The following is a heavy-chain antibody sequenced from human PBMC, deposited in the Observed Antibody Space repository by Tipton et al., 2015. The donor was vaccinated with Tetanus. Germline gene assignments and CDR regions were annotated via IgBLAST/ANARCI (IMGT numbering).Heavy chain of an antibody. CDR2: ISYDGSKN. V-gene: IGHV3-30*04. CDR3: AREWTSTVTSKYDY. J-gene: IGHJ4*02. D-gene: IGHD4-17*01. CDR1: GVAFSSFA. Sequence: SLRLSCAASGVAFSSFAMHWVRQAPGKGLEWVAVISYDGSKNNYADSVKGRFTISRDNSKNVLYLQMNSLTTEDTAVYYCAREWTSTVTSKYDYWGQGTLVTVSS.